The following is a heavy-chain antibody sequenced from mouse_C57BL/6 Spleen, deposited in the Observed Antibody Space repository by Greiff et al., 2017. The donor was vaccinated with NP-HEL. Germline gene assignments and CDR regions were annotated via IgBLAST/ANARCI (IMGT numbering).Heavy chain of an antibody. V-gene: IGHV1-15*01. D-gene: IGHD2-10*01. J-gene: IGHJ4*01. CDR1: GYTFTDYE. CDR3: TRSLLLAMDY. Sequence: QVQLKESGAELVRPGASVTLSCKASGYTFTDYEMHWVKQTPVHGLEWIGAIDPETGGTAYNQKFKGKAILTADKSSSTAYMELRSLTSEDSAVYYCTRSLLLAMDYWGQGTSVTVSS. CDR2: IDPETGGT.